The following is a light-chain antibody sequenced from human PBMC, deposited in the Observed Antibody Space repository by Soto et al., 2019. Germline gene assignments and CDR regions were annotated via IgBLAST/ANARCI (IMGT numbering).Light chain of an antibody. J-gene: IGLJ2*01. CDR1: SSDVGGYNF. CDR2: DVN. Sequence: QSVLTQPASVSGSPGQSITISCTGTSSDVGGYNFVSWYQQHPGKAPKFIIYDVNNRPSGVSNRFSGSKSGNTASLTISGIQAEDEADYYCSSYTSSSTLIFGGGTKLTVL. V-gene: IGLV2-14*03. CDR3: SSYTSSSTLI.